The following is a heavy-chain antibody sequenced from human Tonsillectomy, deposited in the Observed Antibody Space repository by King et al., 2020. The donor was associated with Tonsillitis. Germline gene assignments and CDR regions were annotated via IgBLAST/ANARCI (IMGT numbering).Heavy chain of an antibody. CDR2: IKTSGNT. J-gene: IGHJ4*02. CDR1: GGSISSGGYY. Sequence: LQLQESGPGLVKPSQTLSLTCTVSGGSISSGGYYWSWIRQPAGKGLEWLGRIKTSGNTDYNPSLKSRVTMSMDTSKNQFSLWLTSVTAADTAVYYCEGGWKWGRGTLVTVSS. D-gene: IGHD1-1*01. CDR3: EGGWK. V-gene: IGHV4-61*02.